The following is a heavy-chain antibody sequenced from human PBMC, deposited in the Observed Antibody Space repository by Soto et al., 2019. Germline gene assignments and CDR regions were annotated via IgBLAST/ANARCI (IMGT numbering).Heavy chain of an antibody. J-gene: IGHJ6*02. V-gene: IGHV1-69*01. CDR3: ARDIVVVVAAKTAGMDV. D-gene: IGHD2-15*01. Sequence: QVPLVQSGAEVKKPGSSVKVSCKASGGTFSSYAISWVRQAPGQGLEWMGGIIPIFGTANYAQKFQGRVTITADESTSTAYMELSSLRSEDTAVYYCARDIVVVVAAKTAGMDVWGQGTTVTVSS. CDR2: IIPIFGTA. CDR1: GGTFSSYA.